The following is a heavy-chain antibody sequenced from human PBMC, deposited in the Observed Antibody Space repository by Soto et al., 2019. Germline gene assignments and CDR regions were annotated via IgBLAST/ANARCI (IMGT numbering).Heavy chain of an antibody. Sequence: ASETLSLTCTVSGGSISSSSYYWGWIRQPPGKGLEWIGSIYYSGSTYYNPSLKSRVTISVDTSKNQFSLKLSSVTAADTAVYYCARQWDGSGSYYLGYYYYGMDVWGQGTTVTSP. J-gene: IGHJ6*02. D-gene: IGHD3-10*01. CDR3: ARQWDGSGSYYLGYYYYGMDV. V-gene: IGHV4-39*01. CDR1: GGSISSSSYY. CDR2: IYYSGST.